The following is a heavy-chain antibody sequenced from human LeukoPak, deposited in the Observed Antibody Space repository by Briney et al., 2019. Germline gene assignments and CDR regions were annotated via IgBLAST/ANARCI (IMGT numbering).Heavy chain of an antibody. J-gene: IGHJ5*01. CDR3: VKDPRDTYGTNWFVS. V-gene: IGHV3-23*01. CDR1: GFSFGNYA. Sequence: SGGSLRLSCVASGFSFGNYAMSWVRPAPGKGLQWVSQISGTGGATWYAGFARDRFTISRDNSKKTLYLQMSGLRVEDTAMYYCVKDPRDTYGTNWFVSWGQGTLLIVSS. CDR2: ISGTGGAT. D-gene: IGHD2-21*01.